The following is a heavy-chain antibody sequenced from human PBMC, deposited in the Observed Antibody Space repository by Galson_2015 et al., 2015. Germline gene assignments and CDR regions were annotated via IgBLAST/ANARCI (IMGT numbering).Heavy chain of an antibody. D-gene: IGHD4-17*01. Sequence: SLRLSCAASGFTFSSYSMNWVRQAPGKGLEWVSSISSSSSYIYYADSVKGRFTISRDNAKNSLYLQMNSLRAEDTAVYYCARAWGMTTNAFDIWGQGTMVTVSS. CDR2: ISSSSSYI. J-gene: IGHJ3*02. CDR1: GFTFSSYS. CDR3: ARAWGMTTNAFDI. V-gene: IGHV3-21*01.